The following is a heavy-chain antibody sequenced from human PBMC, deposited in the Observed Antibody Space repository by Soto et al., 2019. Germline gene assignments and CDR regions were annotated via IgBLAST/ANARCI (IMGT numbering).Heavy chain of an antibody. CDR1: GYTFTKHD. J-gene: IGHJ5*02. V-gene: IGHV1-8*01. D-gene: IGHD3-3*01. CDR2: MNPNTGNT. Sequence: ASVKVSCKASGYTFTKHDINWVRQATGHGLEWMGWMNPNTGNTVYAQKFQGRVTMTRNTSITTAYMELSSLRSDDTAVYYCARGQHYDFWSGYNWFDPWGQGTLVTAPQ. CDR3: ARGQHYDFWSGYNWFDP.